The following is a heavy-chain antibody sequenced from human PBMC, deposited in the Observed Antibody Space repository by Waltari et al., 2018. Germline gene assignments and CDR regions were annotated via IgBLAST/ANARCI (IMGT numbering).Heavy chain of an antibody. CDR3: AKDSSLDY. CDR2: ISYDGSNK. V-gene: IGHV3-30*18. Sequence: GFTFSSYGMHWVRQAPGKGPEWVAVISYDGSNKYYADSVKGRFTISRDNSKNTLYLQMNSLRAEDTAVYYCAKDSSLDYWGQGTLVTVSS. CDR1: GFTFSSYG. J-gene: IGHJ4*02.